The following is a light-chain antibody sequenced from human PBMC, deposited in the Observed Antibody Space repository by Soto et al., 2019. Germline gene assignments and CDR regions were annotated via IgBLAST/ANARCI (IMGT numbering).Light chain of an antibody. CDR1: QSVSSN. CDR3: QQYNNWPRGP. Sequence: DIVLNKSPATLSVSPGERATLXCRASQSVSSNLAWYQQKPGQAPRLLIYGASTRATGIPSKFSASGSGTEFTLTISSLQSEDFAIYYCQQYNNWPRGPFGQGTRLEVK. CDR2: GAS. V-gene: IGKV3-15*01. J-gene: IGKJ5*01.